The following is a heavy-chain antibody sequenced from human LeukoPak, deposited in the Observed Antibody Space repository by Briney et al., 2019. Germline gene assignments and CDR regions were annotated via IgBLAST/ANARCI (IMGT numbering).Heavy chain of an antibody. Sequence: ASVKVSCKAPGFTFTYYNLHWVRQAPGQRLEWMGIINPSGGSTNYAQNFQGRVTMTRDTSTSTVYMELSSLRSEDTAVYYCVRVRDGYNDAYDIWGQGTMVTAPS. CDR3: VRVRDGYNDAYDI. J-gene: IGHJ3*02. D-gene: IGHD5-24*01. CDR2: INPSGGST. CDR1: GFTFTYYN. V-gene: IGHV1-46*01.